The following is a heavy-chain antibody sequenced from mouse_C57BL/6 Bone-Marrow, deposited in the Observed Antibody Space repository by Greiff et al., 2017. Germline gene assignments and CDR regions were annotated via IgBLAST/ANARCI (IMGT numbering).Heavy chain of an antibody. CDR1: GFTFSDYG. J-gene: IGHJ3*01. CDR2: ISSGSSTI. Sequence: EVKLVESGGGLVKPGGSLKLSCAASGFTFSDYGMHWVRQAPEKGLEWVAYISSGSSTIYYADTVKGRFTIAIDNAKNTLFLQITSLRYEATAMYYCARDYGIAYWGQGTLVTVSA. CDR3: ARDYGIAY. V-gene: IGHV5-17*01. D-gene: IGHD1-1*01.